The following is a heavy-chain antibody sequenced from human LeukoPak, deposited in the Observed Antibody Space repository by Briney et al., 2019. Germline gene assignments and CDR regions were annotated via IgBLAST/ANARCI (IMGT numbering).Heavy chain of an antibody. Sequence: ASVKVSCKASGYTFTGYYMHWVRQAPGQGLEWMGWINPNSGGTNYAQKFQGRVTMTRDTSISTAYMELSRLRSDDTAVYYCARVHISGSYSQPIDYWGQGTLVTVSS. CDR1: GYTFTGYY. CDR2: INPNSGGT. D-gene: IGHD1-26*01. V-gene: IGHV1-2*02. CDR3: ARVHISGSYSQPIDY. J-gene: IGHJ4*02.